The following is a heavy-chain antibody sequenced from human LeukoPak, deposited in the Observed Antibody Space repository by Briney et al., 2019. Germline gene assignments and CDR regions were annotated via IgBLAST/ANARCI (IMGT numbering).Heavy chain of an antibody. CDR3: AKDRSTIVRGVFDF. Sequence: GGSLRLSCAASGFPFSSHGMSWVRQAPGRGLEWVSSIYASVDNTYYADSVKGRFAVSSDNSKNTLYLQMNSLRAEDTAVYFCAKDRSTIVRGVFDFWGQGTLVTVSS. J-gene: IGHJ4*02. CDR2: IYASVDNT. D-gene: IGHD3-10*01. CDR1: GFPFSSHG. V-gene: IGHV3-23*01.